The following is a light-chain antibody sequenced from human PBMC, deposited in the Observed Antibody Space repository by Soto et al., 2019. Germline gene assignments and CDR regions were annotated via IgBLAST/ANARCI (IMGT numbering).Light chain of an antibody. CDR3: QHRMNWPLT. V-gene: IGKV3-11*01. CDR1: QSVSSN. CDR2: DAS. J-gene: IGKJ5*01. Sequence: DIVMTQSPATLSVSPGERATLSCRASQSVSSNLAWYQQKPGQAPRLLIYDASNRATGIPARFSGSGSETDFTLTISSLEPEDVAVYYCQHRMNWPLTFGQGTRLEIK.